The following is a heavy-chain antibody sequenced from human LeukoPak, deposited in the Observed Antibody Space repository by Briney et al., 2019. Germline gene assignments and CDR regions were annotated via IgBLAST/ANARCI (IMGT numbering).Heavy chain of an antibody. CDR3: TVSSGPTEYFQH. V-gene: IGHV1-69*01. CDR2: IIPIFGTA. J-gene: IGHJ1*01. CDR1: GGTFSSYA. D-gene: IGHD6-19*01. Sequence: SVKVSCKASGGTFSSYAISWVRQAPGQGLEWMGGIIPIFGTANYAQKFQGRVTITADESTSTAYMELSSLRSEDTAVYYCTVSSGPTEYFQHWGQGTLVTVSS.